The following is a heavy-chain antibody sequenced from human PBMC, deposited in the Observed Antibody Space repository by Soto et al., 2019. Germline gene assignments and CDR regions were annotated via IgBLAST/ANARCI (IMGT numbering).Heavy chain of an antibody. Sequence: GGSLRLSCAASGFTFSDYYMSWIRQAPGKGLEWVSYISSSGSTIYYADSVKGRFTISRDNAKNSLYLQMNSLRAEDTAEYYCARVPKGIVVVPAATVGWFDPWGKGTMVTVSS. CDR3: ARVPKGIVVVPAATVGWFDP. CDR2: ISSSGSTI. J-gene: IGHJ5*02. CDR1: GFTFSDYY. D-gene: IGHD2-2*01. V-gene: IGHV3-11*01.